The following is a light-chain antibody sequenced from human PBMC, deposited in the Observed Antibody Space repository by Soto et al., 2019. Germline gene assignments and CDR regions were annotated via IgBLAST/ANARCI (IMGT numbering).Light chain of an antibody. CDR1: HDISTY. CDR3: QQLNTLPFT. Sequence: DIQLTQSPSLLSASVGDRVPITCRARHDISTYLAWYQQKPGKAPKLMIYEASTLQSGVPSRFSGSGSGTEFTLTISGLLPEDFATYHCQQLNTLPFTFGQGTRLEIK. J-gene: IGKJ5*01. CDR2: EAS. V-gene: IGKV1-9*01.